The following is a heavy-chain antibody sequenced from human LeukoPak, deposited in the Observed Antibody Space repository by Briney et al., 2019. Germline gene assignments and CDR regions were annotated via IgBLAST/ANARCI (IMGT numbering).Heavy chain of an antibody. CDR3: AKDQPLLPFDY. Sequence: PGGSLRLSCVASGFTFSNYAMSWVRQAPGQGLEWVSGITYSGDNTYYADSVKGRFAISRDNSKNTLYLQMNSLRAEDTAVYYCAKDQPLLPFDYWGQGTLVTVSS. D-gene: IGHD2-15*01. CDR2: ITYSGDNT. CDR1: GFTFSNYA. J-gene: IGHJ4*02. V-gene: IGHV3-23*01.